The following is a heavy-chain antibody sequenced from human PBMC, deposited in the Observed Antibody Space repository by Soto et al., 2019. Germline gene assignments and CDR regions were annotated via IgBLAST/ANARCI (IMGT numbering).Heavy chain of an antibody. D-gene: IGHD3-16*02. V-gene: IGHV4-59*01. J-gene: IGHJ4*02. CDR2: IYYSGST. Sequence: SETLSLTCTVSGGSISSYYWSWIRQPPGKGLEWIGYIYYSGSTNYNPSLKSRVTISVDTSKNQFSLKLSSVTAADTAVYYCARAVSDYIWGSYRSKPPYYFDYWGQGTLVTVSS. CDR3: ARAVSDYIWGSYRSKPPYYFDY. CDR1: GGSISSYY.